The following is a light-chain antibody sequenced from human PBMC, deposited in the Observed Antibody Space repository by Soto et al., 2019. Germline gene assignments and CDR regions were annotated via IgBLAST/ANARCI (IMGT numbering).Light chain of an antibody. CDR2: DAS. J-gene: IGKJ1*01. Sequence: DIQMTQSPCYLSASVGDRVTITCLASHYISSYLTWYQQKPGKAPKLLIYDASSLQGGVPSRFSGSGSATDFTLTISSLQPEDFATYYCQQSYSNPRTFGQGTKVDI. V-gene: IGKV1-39*01. CDR1: HYISSY. CDR3: QQSYSNPRT.